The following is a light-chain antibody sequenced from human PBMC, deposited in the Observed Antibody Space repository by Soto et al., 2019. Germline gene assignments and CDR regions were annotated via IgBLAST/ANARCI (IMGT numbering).Light chain of an antibody. V-gene: IGKV3-11*01. CDR2: LAS. CDR3: HQRQSWPRT. J-gene: IGKJ1*01. Sequence: EIVLTQSPATLSSFPGDRVTLSCSASQAVNTRLAWYQHRPGQAPRLLIYLASNSAAGVPARVSGSGSGTDFTLTISDVEPEDFAVYYCHQRQSWPRTFGQGTTVDI. CDR1: QAVNTR.